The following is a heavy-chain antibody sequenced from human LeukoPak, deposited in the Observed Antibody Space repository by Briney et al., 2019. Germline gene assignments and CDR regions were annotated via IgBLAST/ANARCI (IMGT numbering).Heavy chain of an antibody. D-gene: IGHD6-19*01. Sequence: GGSLRLSRAASGFTFSSYSMNWVRQAPGKGLEWVSYISSSSSTIYYADSVKGRFTISRDNAKNSLYLQMNSLRDEDTAVYYCATGPGYSRAWYSGYWGQGTLVTVSS. CDR3: ATGPGYSRAWYSGY. V-gene: IGHV3-48*02. J-gene: IGHJ4*02. CDR2: ISSSSSTI. CDR1: GFTFSSYS.